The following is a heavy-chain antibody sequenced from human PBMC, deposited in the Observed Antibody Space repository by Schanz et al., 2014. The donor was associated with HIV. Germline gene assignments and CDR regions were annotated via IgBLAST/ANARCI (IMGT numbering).Heavy chain of an antibody. J-gene: IGHJ6*02. Sequence: QEQLVESGGGSVKPGGSLRLSCAASGFSLGDYYMSWIRQAPGKGLEWISYITNSGNRMNYADSVKGRFTTSRDNSKNTVYLQAKSLRPEDTAVYYCAKDRNQYDSRYIGKGNYYYYYGMDVWGQGTTVTVSS. V-gene: IGHV3-11*04. CDR1: GFSLGDYY. CDR2: ITNSGNRM. CDR3: AKDRNQYDSRYIGKGNYYYYYGMDV. D-gene: IGHD3-22*01.